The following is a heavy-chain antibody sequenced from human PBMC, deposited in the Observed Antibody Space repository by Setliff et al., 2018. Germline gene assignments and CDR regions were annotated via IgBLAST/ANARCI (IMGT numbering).Heavy chain of an antibody. Sequence: ASVKVSCKASGYTFTSYGISWVRQAPGQGLEWMGWISAYNGNTYNAHKFQGRVTITADESTTTVYMELSSLTSEDTAMYYCARDPRDVYRRGGDCWGPGTLVTVSS. V-gene: IGHV1-18*01. J-gene: IGHJ4*02. CDR2: ISAYNGNT. CDR3: ARDPRDVYRRGGDC. CDR1: GYTFTSYG. D-gene: IGHD4-4*01.